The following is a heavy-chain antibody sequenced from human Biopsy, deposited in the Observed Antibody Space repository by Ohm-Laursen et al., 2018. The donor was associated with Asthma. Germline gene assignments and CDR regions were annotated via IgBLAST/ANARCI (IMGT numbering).Heavy chain of an antibody. D-gene: IGHD1-1*01. CDR3: VRDGTDDAFDI. CDR1: GFSFSNFA. J-gene: IGHJ3*02. V-gene: IGHV3-30*01. CDR2: ISKDASTQ. Sequence: SLRLSCAASGFSFSNFAIHWVRQALGKGLEWVGVISKDASTQDYADSVKGRFTMARDNSKNTLDLQMNNLREEDTAVYYCVRDGTDDAFDIWGQGTVVSVSS.